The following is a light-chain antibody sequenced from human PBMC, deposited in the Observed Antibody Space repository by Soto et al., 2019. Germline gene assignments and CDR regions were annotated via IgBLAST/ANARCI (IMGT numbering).Light chain of an antibody. J-gene: IGKJ5*01. CDR3: QQYYSTPIT. CDR1: QSVLYSSNNMNY. CDR2: WAS. Sequence: DIVLTQSPDSLAVSLGERATINCKSSQSVLYSSNNMNYLAWYQQKPGQPPQLLIYWASTRESGVPDRFRGSGSGADFTLTISSLQAEDVAVYYCQQYYSTPITFGQGTRLEIK. V-gene: IGKV4-1*01.